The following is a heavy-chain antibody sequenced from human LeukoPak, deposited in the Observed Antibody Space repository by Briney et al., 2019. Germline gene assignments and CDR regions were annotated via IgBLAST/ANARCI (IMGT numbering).Heavy chain of an antibody. D-gene: IGHD1-14*01. CDR1: GGSISSSY. V-gene: IGHV4-59*12. CDR2: IYYSGST. Sequence: SETLSLTCTVSGGSISSSYWSWIRQPPGKGLEWIGYIYYSGSTNYNPSLKSRVTISVDTSKNQFSLKLSSVTAADTAVYYCARGRRGRRSFDYWGQGTLVTVSS. J-gene: IGHJ4*02. CDR3: ARGRRGRRSFDY.